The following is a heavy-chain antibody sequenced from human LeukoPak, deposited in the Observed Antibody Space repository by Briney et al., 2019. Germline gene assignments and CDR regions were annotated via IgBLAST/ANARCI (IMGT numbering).Heavy chain of an antibody. Sequence: GGSLRLSCAASGFTFSSYSMNWVRQAPGKGLEWVSSISSSSSYIYYADSVKGRFTISRDNAKNSLYLQMNSLRAEDTAVYYRATLMVRGITIDYWGQGTLVTVSS. CDR1: GFTFSSYS. V-gene: IGHV3-21*01. CDR2: ISSSSSYI. D-gene: IGHD3-10*01. CDR3: ATLMVRGITIDY. J-gene: IGHJ4*02.